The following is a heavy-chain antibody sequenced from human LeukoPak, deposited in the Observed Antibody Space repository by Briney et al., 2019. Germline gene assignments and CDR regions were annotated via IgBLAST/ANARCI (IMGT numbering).Heavy chain of an antibody. CDR3: AKGGGSGNYYNPDY. V-gene: IGHV3-33*06. D-gene: IGHD3-10*01. Sequence: GRSLRLSCVASGFTFSSYGMHWVRQAPGKGLEWVAVIWYDGSNEHYANSVKGRFTISRDNSKNTLYLQMNSLRAEDTAVYYCAKGGGSGNYYNPDYWGQGTLVTVSS. J-gene: IGHJ4*02. CDR2: IWYDGSNE. CDR1: GFTFSSYG.